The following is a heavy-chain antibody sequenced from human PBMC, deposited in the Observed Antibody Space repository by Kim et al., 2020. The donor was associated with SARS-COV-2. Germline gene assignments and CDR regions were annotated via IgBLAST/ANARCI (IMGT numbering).Heavy chain of an antibody. Sequence: GGSLRLSCKGSGFAFSDYSMKWVRQAPGKGLEWVSSISTSSNYIYYADSVKGRFTVSRDNARNSLFLEMDSLRADDTAVYFCARDSENYSRSDCHSDSWGEGTLVTVSS. CDR2: ISTSSNYI. V-gene: IGHV3-21*01. D-gene: IGHD2-21*02. J-gene: IGHJ5*01. CDR3: ARDSENYSRSDCHSDS. CDR1: GFAFSDYS.